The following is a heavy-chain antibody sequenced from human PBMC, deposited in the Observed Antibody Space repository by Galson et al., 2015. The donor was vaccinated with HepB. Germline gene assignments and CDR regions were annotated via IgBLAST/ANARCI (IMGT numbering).Heavy chain of an antibody. CDR1: GFSCSDYY. V-gene: IGHV3-11*06. Sequence: SLRLYCADYGFSCSDYYMSWIRQAPGTGLEWVSYISSSSSYTNYADSVKGRFTISRDNAKNSLYLQMNSLRAEDTAVYYCARVPPPYISSTSCYMGYFYLWGRGTLVTVSS. J-gene: IGHJ2*01. CDR2: ISSSSSYT. CDR3: ARVPPPYISSTSCYMGYFYL. D-gene: IGHD2-2*02.